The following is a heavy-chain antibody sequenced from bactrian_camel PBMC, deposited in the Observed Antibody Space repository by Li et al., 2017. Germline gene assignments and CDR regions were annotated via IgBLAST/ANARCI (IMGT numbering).Heavy chain of an antibody. J-gene: IGHJ4*01. D-gene: IGHD8*01. CDR1: VSSANDYC. CDR3: VARSHGECYFWANNWSRATWYTY. Sequence: VQLVESGGGSVQAGGSLRLSCAVSVSSANDYCLGWFRQASGKEREVVAATGPSNTWYSDSVKGRFTLSKDNSKNIQYLQMNSLKSEDSGMYYCVARSHGECYFWANNWSRATWYTYWGQGTQVTVS. CDR2: TGPSNT. V-gene: IGHV3S67*01.